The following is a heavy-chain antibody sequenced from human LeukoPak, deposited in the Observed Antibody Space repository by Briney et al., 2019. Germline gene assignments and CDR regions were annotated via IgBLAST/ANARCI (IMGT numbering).Heavy chain of an antibody. CDR3: ARVVPAASLSLYYYYYGMDV. V-gene: IGHV4-39*01. J-gene: IGHJ6*02. Sequence: SETLSLTCTVSGGSISSSSYYWGWIRQPPGKGLEWIGGIYYSGSTYYNPSLKSRVTISVDTSKNQFSLKLSSVTAADTAVYYCARVVPAASLSLYYYYYGMDVWGQGTTVTVSS. CDR1: GGSISSSSYY. CDR2: IYYSGST. D-gene: IGHD2-2*01.